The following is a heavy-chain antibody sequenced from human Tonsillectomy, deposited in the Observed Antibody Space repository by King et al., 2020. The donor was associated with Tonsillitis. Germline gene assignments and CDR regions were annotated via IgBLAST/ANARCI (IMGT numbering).Heavy chain of an antibody. V-gene: IGHV4-39*02. Sequence: QLQESGPGLVKPSETLSLTCAVSGGSISSSSHYCGWIRQPPGKGLEWIWSNYYSGSTDYNPSLKSLVTISVDTSKKHFSLKLSSVTAADTAVYYCARVYSGYDALDYWGQGTLVTVSS. D-gene: IGHD5-12*01. J-gene: IGHJ4*02. CDR3: ARVYSGYDALDY. CDR2: NYYSGST. CDR1: GGSISSSSHY.